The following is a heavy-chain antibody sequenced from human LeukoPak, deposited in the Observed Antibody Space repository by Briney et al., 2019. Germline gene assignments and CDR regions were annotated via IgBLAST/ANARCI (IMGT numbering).Heavy chain of an antibody. J-gene: IGHJ4*02. CDR1: GGSISSSSYY. CDR3: ARHPSYDIAVAGIDY. D-gene: IGHD6-19*01. CDR2: IYYSGST. Sequence: SETLSLTCTVSGGSISSSSYYWGWIRQPPGKGLEWIGGIYYSGSTYYNPSLKSRVTISVDTSKNQFSLKLSSVTAADTAVYYCARHPSYDIAVAGIDYWGQGTLVTISS. V-gene: IGHV4-39*01.